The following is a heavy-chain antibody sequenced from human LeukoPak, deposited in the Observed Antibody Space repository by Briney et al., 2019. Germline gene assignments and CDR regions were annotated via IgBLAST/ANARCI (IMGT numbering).Heavy chain of an antibody. J-gene: IGHJ4*02. V-gene: IGHV4-4*07. CDR1: GGSISSYY. CDR2: FFPTGST. CDR3: ARSGSYAAAGDY. D-gene: IGHD2-15*01. Sequence: SETLSLTCSVYGGSISSYYWSWIRQPAGKGLEWIGHFFPTGSTKYNPSLKSRVTMSVDTSKNQFSLRLSSVTAADTAVYYCARSGSYAAAGDYWGQGTLVTVSS.